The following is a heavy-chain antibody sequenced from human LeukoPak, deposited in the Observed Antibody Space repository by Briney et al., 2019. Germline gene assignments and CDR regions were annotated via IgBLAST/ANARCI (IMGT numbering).Heavy chain of an antibody. D-gene: IGHD4-17*01. CDR2: IYYSGST. Sequence: SETLSLTCTVSGGSISSGDYYWSWIRQPPGKGLEWIGYIYYSGSTYYNPSLKSRVTISVDTSKNQFSLKLSSVTAADTAVYYCARVFAPIHGDYTPSDAFDIWGQGTMVTVSS. V-gene: IGHV4-30-4*08. CDR3: ARVFAPIHGDYTPSDAFDI. J-gene: IGHJ3*02. CDR1: GGSISSGDYY.